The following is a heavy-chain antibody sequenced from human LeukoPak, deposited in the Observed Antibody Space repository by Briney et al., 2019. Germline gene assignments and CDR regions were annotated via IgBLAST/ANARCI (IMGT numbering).Heavy chain of an antibody. V-gene: IGHV3-21*04. CDR2: ISSSSNYI. CDR1: GFIFSSCS. J-gene: IGHJ4*02. Sequence: PGGSLRLSCAASGFIFSSCSMNWVRQAPGKGLEWVSSISSSSNYIYYADSVKGRFTISRDNAKNSLYLQMNSLRAEDTAVYYCAKETVYYYDSSGYPHYFDYWGQGTLVTVSS. D-gene: IGHD3-22*01. CDR3: AKETVYYYDSSGYPHYFDY.